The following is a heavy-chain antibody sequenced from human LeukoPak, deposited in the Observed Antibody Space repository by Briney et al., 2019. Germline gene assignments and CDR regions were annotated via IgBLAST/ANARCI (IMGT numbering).Heavy chain of an antibody. J-gene: IGHJ4*02. Sequence: GASVKASCKASGYTFTGYYMHWVRQAPGQGLEWMGWVNPNSGGTNYAQKFQGRVTMTRDTSISTAYMELSRLRSDDTAVYYCARGLVGATLFDYCCQGTLVTVSS. D-gene: IGHD1-26*01. CDR1: GYTFTGYY. CDR3: ARGLVGATLFDY. CDR2: VNPNSGGT. V-gene: IGHV1-2*02.